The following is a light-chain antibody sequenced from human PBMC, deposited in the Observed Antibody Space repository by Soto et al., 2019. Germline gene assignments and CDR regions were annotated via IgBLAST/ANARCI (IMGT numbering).Light chain of an antibody. CDR2: KAS. Sequence: NQMNHSASTLSAAKGDSFPMSSRASQSIRHYLAWYKQIPGKDTRLLIYKASGLNSGVQSRLSGSGSGTEFTLTISSLQPDDFATYYCQEYNYYLWPFAQGTNVAIK. CDR3: QEYNYYLWP. V-gene: IGKV1-5*03. CDR1: QSIRHY. J-gene: IGKJ1*01.